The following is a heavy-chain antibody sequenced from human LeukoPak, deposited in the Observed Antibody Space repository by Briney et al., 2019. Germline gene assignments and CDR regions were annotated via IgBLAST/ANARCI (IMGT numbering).Heavy chain of an antibody. J-gene: IGHJ4*02. CDR2: INHSGST. CDR1: GGSFSGYY. Sequence: SETLSLTCAVYGGSFSGYYWSWIRQPPGKGLEWIGEINHSGSTNYNPSLKSRVTISVDTSKNQFSLKLSSVTAADTAVYYCARLAVAGTYGYRGQGTLVTVSS. CDR3: ARLAVAGTYGY. D-gene: IGHD6-19*01. V-gene: IGHV4-34*01.